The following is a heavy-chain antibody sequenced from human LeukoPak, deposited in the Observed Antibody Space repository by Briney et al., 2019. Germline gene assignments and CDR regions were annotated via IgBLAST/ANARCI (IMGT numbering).Heavy chain of an antibody. CDR3: ARSGTYHYSSTNDY. V-gene: IGHV4-34*01. CDR2: INHNGST. Sequence: SETLSLTCAVYGSSFNNFYWSWIRQSPGRGLEWIGEINHNGSTTYNPSLKRRVTIFLETSKKQFSLKVNSMTAADTAVYYCARSGTYHYSSTNDYWGQGTLITVSS. J-gene: IGHJ4*02. CDR1: GSSFNNFY. D-gene: IGHD2-2*01.